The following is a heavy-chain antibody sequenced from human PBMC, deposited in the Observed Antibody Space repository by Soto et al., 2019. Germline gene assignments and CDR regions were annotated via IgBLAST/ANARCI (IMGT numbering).Heavy chain of an antibody. D-gene: IGHD3-16*01. CDR2: ISWNSGSI. CDR3: AKGQGGYYYYYGMDV. CDR1: GFTFDDYA. J-gene: IGHJ6*02. V-gene: IGHV3-9*01. Sequence: EVQLVESGGGLVQPGRSLRLSCAASGFTFDDYAMHWVRQAPGKGLEWVSGISWNSGSIGYADSVKGRFTISRDNATNSLYLQMNSLRAEDTALYYCAKGQGGYYYYYGMDVWGQGTTVTVAS.